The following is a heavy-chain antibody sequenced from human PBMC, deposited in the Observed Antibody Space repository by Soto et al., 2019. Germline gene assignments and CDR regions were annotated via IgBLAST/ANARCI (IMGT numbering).Heavy chain of an antibody. V-gene: IGHV3-23*01. CDR3: AKDDYGDPHYYYYYMDV. CDR1: GFTFSSYA. Sequence: GGSLRLSCAASGFTFSSYAMSWVRQAPGKGLEWVSAISGSGGSTYYADSVKGRFTISRDNSKNTLYLQMNSLRAEDTAVYYCAKDDYGDPHYYYYYMDVWGKGTTVTSP. CDR2: ISGSGGST. D-gene: IGHD4-17*01. J-gene: IGHJ6*03.